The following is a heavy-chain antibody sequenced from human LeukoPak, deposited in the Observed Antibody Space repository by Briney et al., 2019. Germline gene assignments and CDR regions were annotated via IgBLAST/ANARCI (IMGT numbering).Heavy chain of an antibody. Sequence: PSETLSLTCAVSGDSITNSNWWSWVRQPPGKGLEWIGEIYHSGSTDYNPSLKSRVTISIDKSKNQFSLRLTSVTAADTPVYYCARGVNLGYCRCAGGYGDYFAYWGQGTPVPVS. V-gene: IGHV4-4*02. CDR3: ARGVNLGYCRCAGGYGDYFAY. J-gene: IGHJ4*02. CDR2: IYHSGST. CDR1: GDSITNSNW. D-gene: IGHD2-2*01.